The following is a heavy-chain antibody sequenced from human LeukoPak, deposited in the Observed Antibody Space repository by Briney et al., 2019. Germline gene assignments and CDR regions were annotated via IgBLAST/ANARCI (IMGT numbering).Heavy chain of an antibody. V-gene: IGHV2-70*11. CDR3: ARIPPSYYYDSSGYPDY. Sequence: SGPALVKPTQTRTLTWTFPGFLLSTSGMCVSWIRQPPGKALEWLARTDWDDDKYYSTSLKTRLTISKDTSKNQVVLTMTNMDAVDTATYYCARIPPSYYYDSSGYPDYWGQGTLVTVSS. J-gene: IGHJ4*02. D-gene: IGHD3-22*01. CDR1: GFLLSTSGMC. CDR2: TDWDDDK.